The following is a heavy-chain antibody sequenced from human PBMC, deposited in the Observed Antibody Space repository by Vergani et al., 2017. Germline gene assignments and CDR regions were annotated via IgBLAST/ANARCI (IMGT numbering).Heavy chain of an antibody. Sequence: EVRLLESGGGLVQPGRSLRLSCAASGFTFDDYAMHWVRHAPGKGLEWVSGISWNSGSISYADSVKGRFTISRANAKNSLYLQMNSLRAEDMALYYCAKGGIWFGELGDYFDYWAREPWSPSPQ. CDR2: ISWNSGSI. CDR1: GFTFDDYA. J-gene: IGHJ4*02. CDR3: AKGGIWFGELGDYFDY. V-gene: IGHV3-9*03. D-gene: IGHD3-10*01.